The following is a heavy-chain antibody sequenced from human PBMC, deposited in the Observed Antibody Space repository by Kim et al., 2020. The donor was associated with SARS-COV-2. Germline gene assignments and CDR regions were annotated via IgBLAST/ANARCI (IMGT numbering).Heavy chain of an antibody. CDR2: IYFSGST. CDR3: ASSDSSSSKYYFDS. CDR1: GGSVSSSSYY. Sequence: SETLSLTCTVSGGSVSSSSYYWSWIRQPPGKGLEWIGYIYFSGSTHYNPSLQSRVTISADTSKNQVSLQVDSVTAADTAVYYCASSDSSSSKYYFDSWGQGALVTVSS. V-gene: IGHV4-61*01. D-gene: IGHD6-6*01. J-gene: IGHJ4*02.